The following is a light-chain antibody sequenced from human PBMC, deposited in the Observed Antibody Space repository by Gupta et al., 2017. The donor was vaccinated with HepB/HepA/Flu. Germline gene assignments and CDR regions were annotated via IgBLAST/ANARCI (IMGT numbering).Light chain of an antibody. V-gene: IGKV4-1*01. Sequence: DIVMSPSPDSLAVSLRETATITCKSRQTGFSSENRENVLAWYRQKAGQPPRLLIYWASTRVSGGTDRLSGRGSGTEFTRAISSLQAEDVAVYCCQQYSRSPLSFGHGTKVEIK. CDR2: WAS. J-gene: IGKJ2*03. CDR1: QTGFSSENRENV. CDR3: QQYSRSPLS.